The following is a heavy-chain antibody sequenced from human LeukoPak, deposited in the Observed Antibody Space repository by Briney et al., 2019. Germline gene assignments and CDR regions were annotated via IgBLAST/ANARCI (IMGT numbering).Heavy chain of an antibody. J-gene: IGHJ4*02. CDR1: GGSISSYS. CDR2: IYDSGST. V-gene: IGHV4-59*12. Sequence: SETLSLTCTVSGGSISSYSWSWIRQPPGEALEWIGYIYDSGSTKYNPSLKSRVSISVDTSKNQFSLRLSSVTAADTAVYFCARERGARGFGSQLDYWGQGTPVTVSS. D-gene: IGHD3-10*01. CDR3: ARERGARGFGSQLDY.